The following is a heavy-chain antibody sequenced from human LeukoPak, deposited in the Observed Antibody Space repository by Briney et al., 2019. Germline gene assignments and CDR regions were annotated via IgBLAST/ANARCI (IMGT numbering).Heavy chain of an antibody. CDR1: GFSLSTRGVD. Sequence: SGPTLVKPTQTLTLTCTFSGFSLSTRGVDVGWIRQPPGKALEWLALIYWNDDKRYSPSLKSRLTITKDTSKNQVVLTMTNMDPVDTATYYCALSTTVGSPFDYWGQGTLVTVPS. J-gene: IGHJ4*02. D-gene: IGHD1-1*01. CDR3: ALSTTVGSPFDY. CDR2: IYWNDDK. V-gene: IGHV2-5*01.